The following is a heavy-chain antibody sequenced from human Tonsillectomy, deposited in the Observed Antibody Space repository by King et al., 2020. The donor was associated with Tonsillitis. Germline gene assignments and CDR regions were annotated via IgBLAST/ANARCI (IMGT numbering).Heavy chain of an antibody. CDR2: IYSGGIT. CDR1: ELSVTYNH. J-gene: IGHJ3*02. V-gene: IGHV3-66*01. CDR3: ARYGANRGTFDI. Sequence: VQLVESGGGLVQPGGSLRVSCAASELSVTYNHMSWVRQAPGKGLEWVSIIYSGGITRYAESVQGRFTISRDNSKNNVDLQLNSLRVDDTAVYYCARYGANRGTFDIWGRGTMVTVS. D-gene: IGHD4-17*01.